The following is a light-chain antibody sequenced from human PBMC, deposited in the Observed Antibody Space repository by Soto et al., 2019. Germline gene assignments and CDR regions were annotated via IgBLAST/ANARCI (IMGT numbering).Light chain of an antibody. CDR3: QQYHDSPMNT. J-gene: IGKJ2*01. CDR2: GAS. Sequence: EIVLTQSPGTLSLSPGERATLSCRASQSVSSNYLAWYQRKSGQAPRLLIYGASSRATGIPDRFSGGGSGTDFTLTISRLEPEDFAVYYCQQYHDSPMNTFGQGTKLQIK. CDR1: QSVSSNY. V-gene: IGKV3-20*01.